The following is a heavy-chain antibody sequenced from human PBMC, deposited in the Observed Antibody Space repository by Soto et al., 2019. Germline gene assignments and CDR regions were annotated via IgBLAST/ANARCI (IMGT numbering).Heavy chain of an antibody. CDR2: IIPIFGTA. V-gene: IGHV1-69*06. J-gene: IGHJ6*02. CDR1: GGTFSSYA. D-gene: IGHD3-9*01. Sequence: SVKVCFKASGGTFSSYAISWVRQAPVQGLEWMGGIIPIFGTANYAQKFQGRVTITADKSTSTAYMELSSLRSEDTAVYYCARGTNALRYFDWTQRKYYYYGMDVWGQGTTVTVYS. CDR3: ARGTNALRYFDWTQRKYYYYGMDV.